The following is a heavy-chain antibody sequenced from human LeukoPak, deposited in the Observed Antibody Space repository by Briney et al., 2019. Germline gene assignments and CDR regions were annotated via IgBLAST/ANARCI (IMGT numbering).Heavy chain of an antibody. CDR2: IYPGDSDT. CDR3: ARLQSDSSGYYPDY. J-gene: IGHJ4*02. D-gene: IGHD3-22*01. Sequence: GESLKISCKGSGYSFNTYWIGWVRQMPGKGLEWMGIIYPGDSDTKYSPSFQGQVTISADKSISTAYLQWSSLKASDTAMYYCARLQSDSSGYYPDYWGQGTLVTVSS. CDR1: GYSFNTYW. V-gene: IGHV5-51*01.